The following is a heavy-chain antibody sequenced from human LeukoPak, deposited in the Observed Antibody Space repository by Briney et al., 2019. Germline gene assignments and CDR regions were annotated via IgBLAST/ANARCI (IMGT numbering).Heavy chain of an antibody. J-gene: IGHJ3*02. Sequence: SETLSLTCAVSGYSISSGYYWGWIRQPPGKGLEWIGDINHSGTTSCNPSPKSRVTISVDTSKNQFSLKLSSVTAADTAVYYCARYFYSPGAFDNWGQGTMVTVSS. V-gene: IGHV4-38-2*01. CDR1: GYSISSGYY. D-gene: IGHD2/OR15-2a*01. CDR3: ARYFYSPGAFDN. CDR2: INHSGTT.